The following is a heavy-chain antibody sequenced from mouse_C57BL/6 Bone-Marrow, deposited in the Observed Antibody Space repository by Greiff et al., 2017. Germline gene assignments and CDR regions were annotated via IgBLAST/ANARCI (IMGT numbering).Heavy chain of an antibody. Sequence: QVQLQQPGAELVKPGASVKLSCKASGYTFTSYWMHWVKQRPGQGLEWIGMIHPNSGSTNYNEKFKSKATLTVDKSSSTAYMQLSSLTSEDSAVYYCARSEGLWLRDYWGQGTSVTVSS. D-gene: IGHD2-2*01. V-gene: IGHV1-64*01. J-gene: IGHJ4*01. CDR1: GYTFTSYW. CDR3: ARSEGLWLRDY. CDR2: IHPNSGST.